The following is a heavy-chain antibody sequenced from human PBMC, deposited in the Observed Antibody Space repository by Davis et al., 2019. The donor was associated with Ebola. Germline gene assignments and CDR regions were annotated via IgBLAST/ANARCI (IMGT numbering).Heavy chain of an antibody. Sequence: SETLSLTCAVYGGTFIDYYWSWIRQPPGKGLEWIGYIYYSGNTYYNPSLKSRVTISVDTSENHFSLKLSSVTAADTAVYYCATGAYYGSGYYFDYWGQGTLVTVSS. CDR2: IYYSGNT. D-gene: IGHD3-10*01. V-gene: IGHV4-59*08. CDR3: ATGAYYGSGYYFDY. CDR1: GGTFIDYY. J-gene: IGHJ4*02.